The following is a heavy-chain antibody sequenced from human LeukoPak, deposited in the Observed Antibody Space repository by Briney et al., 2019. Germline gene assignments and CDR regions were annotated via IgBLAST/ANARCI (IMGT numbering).Heavy chain of an antibody. J-gene: IGHJ4*02. CDR2: ISYDGSNK. D-gene: IGHD4-11*01. V-gene: IGHV3-30-3*01. Sequence: QPGTSLRLSCVASGFTVSRFPLYWVRQTPGKGLEWVALISYDGSNKYYTDSVRGRFTISRDSSKDTLYLQVNSVRPEDAAMYYCVRGYSTGSENYFDHWGQGVLVTVSS. CDR1: GFTVSRFP. CDR3: VRGYSTGSENYFDH.